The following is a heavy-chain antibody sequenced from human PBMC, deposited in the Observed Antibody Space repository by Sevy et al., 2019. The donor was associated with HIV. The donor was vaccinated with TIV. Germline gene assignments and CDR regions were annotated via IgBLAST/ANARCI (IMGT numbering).Heavy chain of an antibody. Sequence: ASVKVSCKASGYSFDSYDINWVRQATGQGLEWMGWMSPKTGATGFAQKFKGRVTMTRNTSISTAYMELSSLTNEDTAVYYCASGGNGDFWSYEYYYYGMDVWGQGTTVIVSS. CDR3: ASGGNGDFWSYEYYYYGMDV. V-gene: IGHV1-8*01. J-gene: IGHJ6*02. D-gene: IGHD3-3*01. CDR2: MSPKTGAT. CDR1: GYSFDSYD.